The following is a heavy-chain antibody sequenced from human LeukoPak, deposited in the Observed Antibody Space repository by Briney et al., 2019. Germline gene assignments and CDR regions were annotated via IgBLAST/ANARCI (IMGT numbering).Heavy chain of an antibody. CDR1: GFTFSSYA. D-gene: IGHD6-6*01. V-gene: IGHV3-23*01. CDR3: AKVGYSSSSGWFDP. CDR2: ISGSGGST. J-gene: IGHJ5*02. Sequence: GGSLRLSCAASGFTFSSYAMSWVRQAPGKGLEWVSAISGSGGSTYYADSVKGRFTIYRDNSKNTLYLQMNSLRAEDTAVYYCAKVGYSSSSGWFDPWGQGTLVTVSS.